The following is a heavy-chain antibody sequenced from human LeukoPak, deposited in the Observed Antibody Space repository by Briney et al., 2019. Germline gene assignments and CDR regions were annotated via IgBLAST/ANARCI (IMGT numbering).Heavy chain of an antibody. D-gene: IGHD3-9*01. CDR3: AVLDYDILTGYYNFDY. CDR2: IVVGSGNT. V-gene: IGHV1-58*02. Sequence: SVKVSCKASGFTFTSSAMQWVRQARGQRLEWIGWIVVGSGNTNYAQKFQERVTITRDMSTNTAYMELSSLRSEDTAVYYCAVLDYDILTGYYNFDYWGQGTLVTVSS. CDR1: GFTFTSSA. J-gene: IGHJ4*02.